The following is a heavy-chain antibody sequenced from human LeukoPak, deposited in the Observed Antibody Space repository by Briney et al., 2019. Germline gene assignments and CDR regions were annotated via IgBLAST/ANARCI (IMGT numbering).Heavy chain of an antibody. CDR1: GGSFSGYY. CDR2: INHSGST. Sequence: SETLSLTCAVYGGSFSGYYWSWIRQPPGKGLEWIGEINHSGSTNYNPSLKSRVTISVDTSKNQFSLKLSSVTAADTAVYYCARADSSGYYSYYFDYWGQGTLVTVSP. D-gene: IGHD3-22*01. CDR3: ARADSSGYYSYYFDY. J-gene: IGHJ4*02. V-gene: IGHV4-34*01.